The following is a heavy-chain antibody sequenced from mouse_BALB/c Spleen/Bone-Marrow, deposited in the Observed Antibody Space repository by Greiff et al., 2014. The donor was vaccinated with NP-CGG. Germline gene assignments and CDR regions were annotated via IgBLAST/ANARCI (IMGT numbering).Heavy chain of an antibody. CDR3: ARFRWGNYREGAMDY. Sequence: QVQLQQSGPELVKPGASVKISCKASGYAFSSSWMNWVKQRPGQGLEWIGRIYPGDGDTNYNRKFKGKATLTADKSSSTAYMQLSSLTSVDSAVYFCARFRWGNYREGAMDYWGQGTSVTVSS. CDR2: IYPGDGDT. V-gene: IGHV1-82*01. D-gene: IGHD2-1*01. CDR1: GYAFSSSW. J-gene: IGHJ4*01.